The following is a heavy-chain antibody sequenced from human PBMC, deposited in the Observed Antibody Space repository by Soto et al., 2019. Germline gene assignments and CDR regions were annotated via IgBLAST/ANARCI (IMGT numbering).Heavy chain of an antibody. Sequence: SETLSLTCTVSGGSISSYYWSWIRQPPGKGLEWIGYIYYSGSTNYNPSLKSRVTISVDTSKNQFSLKLSSVTAADTAVYYCARPAMGYCSGGSCHYMDVWGKGTTVTVSS. V-gene: IGHV4-59*08. D-gene: IGHD2-15*01. CDR3: ARPAMGYCSGGSCHYMDV. CDR1: GGSISSYY. J-gene: IGHJ6*03. CDR2: IYYSGST.